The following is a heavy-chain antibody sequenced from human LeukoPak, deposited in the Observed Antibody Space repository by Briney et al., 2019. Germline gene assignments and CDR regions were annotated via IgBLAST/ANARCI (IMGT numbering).Heavy chain of an antibody. J-gene: IGHJ4*02. Sequence: PSETLSLTCTVSGGSISSYYWSWIRQPAGKGLGWIGRIYTSGSTNYNPSLKSRVTMSVDTSKNQFSLKLSSVTAADTAVYYCARDPVDYCDSSGYSDYWGQGTLVTVSS. D-gene: IGHD3-22*01. CDR1: GGSISSYY. V-gene: IGHV4-4*07. CDR2: IYTSGST. CDR3: ARDPVDYCDSSGYSDY.